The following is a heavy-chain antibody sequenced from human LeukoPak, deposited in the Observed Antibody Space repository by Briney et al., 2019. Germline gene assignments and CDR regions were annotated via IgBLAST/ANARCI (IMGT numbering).Heavy chain of an antibody. Sequence: GESLKISCNGSGYTFISYWIGWGRQMPGKGLEGMGIIYPGDSDTRYNPSFQGRVTISADKSITTAYLQWSSLKASDTAMYYCAKNDYYGSGSYSDWGEGTMVTVSS. J-gene: IGHJ4*02. CDR1: GYTFISYW. V-gene: IGHV5-51*01. D-gene: IGHD3-10*01. CDR2: IYPGDSDT. CDR3: AKNDYYGSGSYSD.